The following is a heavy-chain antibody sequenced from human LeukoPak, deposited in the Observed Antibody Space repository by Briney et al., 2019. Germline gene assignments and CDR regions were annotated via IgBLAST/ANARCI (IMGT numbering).Heavy chain of an antibody. V-gene: IGHV4-34*01. J-gene: IGHJ6*03. Sequence: SETLSLTCAVYGGSFSGYYWSWIRQPPGMGLEWIGEINHSGSTNYNPSLKSRVTISVDTSKNQFSLKLSSVTAADTAVYYCARGPVVPAAMSYYYYYYMDVWGKGTTVTVSS. D-gene: IGHD2-2*01. CDR3: ARGPVVPAAMSYYYYYYMDV. CDR2: INHSGST. CDR1: GGSFSGYY.